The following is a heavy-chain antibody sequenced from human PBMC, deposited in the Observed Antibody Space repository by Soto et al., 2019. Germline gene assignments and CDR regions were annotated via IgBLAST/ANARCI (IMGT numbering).Heavy chain of an antibody. CDR2: ISGSGGST. CDR3: AKPRPPVVQSPESSFQTPEYYYYGMDV. CDR1: GFTFSSYA. V-gene: IGHV3-23*01. D-gene: IGHD1-1*01. Sequence: EVQLLESGGGLVQPGGSLRLSCAASGFTFSSYAMSWVRQAPGKGLEWVSAISGSGGSTYYADSVKGRFTISRDNSKNTLYMQMNSLRAEDTAVYYCAKPRPPVVQSPESSFQTPEYYYYGMDVWGQGTKVTVSS. J-gene: IGHJ6*02.